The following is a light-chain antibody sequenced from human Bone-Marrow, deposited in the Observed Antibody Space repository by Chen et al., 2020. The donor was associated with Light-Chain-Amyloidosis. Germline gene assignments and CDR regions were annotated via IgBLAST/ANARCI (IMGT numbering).Light chain of an antibody. CDR1: QTISSNY. J-gene: IGKJ4*01. CDR2: GSS. Sequence: EIVLTQSPGTLSLSSGEGANLSCRASQTISSNYLTWYQQKFGQAPRLLMYGSSSRATGIPDRFTGSGSGTDFTLTINRLEPEDFAMYYCQQYGTSPLTFGGGTKVEIK. V-gene: IGKV3-20*01. CDR3: QQYGTSPLT.